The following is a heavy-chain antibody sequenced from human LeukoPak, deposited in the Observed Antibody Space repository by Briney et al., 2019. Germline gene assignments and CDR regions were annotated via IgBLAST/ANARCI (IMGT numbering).Heavy chain of an antibody. CDR3: ARAMVRGVIKKFDWFDP. Sequence: SVKVSCKASGGTFSSYAISWVRQAPGQGLEWMGGIIPIFGTANYAQKFQGRVTITADKSTSTAYMELSSLRSEDTAVYYCARAMVRGVIKKFDWFDPWGQGTLSPSPQ. V-gene: IGHV1-69*06. CDR2: IIPIFGTA. D-gene: IGHD3-10*01. J-gene: IGHJ5*02. CDR1: GGTFSSYA.